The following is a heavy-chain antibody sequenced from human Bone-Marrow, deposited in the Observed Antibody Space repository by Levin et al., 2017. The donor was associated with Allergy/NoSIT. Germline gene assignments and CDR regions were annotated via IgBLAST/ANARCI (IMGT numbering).Heavy chain of an antibody. CDR2: IRNKANSYTT. Sequence: SCAASGFTFSDYYMDWVRQAPGKGLEWVGRIRNKANSYTTEYAASVKGRFIISRDDSKNSLYVQMNSLKTEDTAVYYCGKVYRNTWSGSYLDYWGQGTLVTVSS. V-gene: IGHV3-72*01. D-gene: IGHD3-10*01. CDR3: GKVYRNTWSGSYLDY. J-gene: IGHJ4*02. CDR1: GFTFSDYY.